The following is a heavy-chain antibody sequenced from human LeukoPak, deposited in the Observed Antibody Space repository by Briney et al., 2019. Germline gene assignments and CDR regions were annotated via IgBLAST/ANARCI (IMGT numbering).Heavy chain of an antibody. CDR2: LSYDGSIK. J-gene: IGHJ4*02. Sequence: GGSLRLSCAASGFTFNSYGMHWLRQAPGQGLEWVAVLSYDGSIKSYADSVKGRFTISRDTSKNTLYLQMNSLRAEDTAVYYCARDLVAGSPDYFDYWGQGTLVTVSS. V-gene: IGHV3-30*19. CDR1: GFTFNSYG. CDR3: ARDLVAGSPDYFDY. D-gene: IGHD6-19*01.